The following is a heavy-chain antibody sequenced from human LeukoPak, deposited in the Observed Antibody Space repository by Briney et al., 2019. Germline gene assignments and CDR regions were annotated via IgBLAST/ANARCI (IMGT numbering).Heavy chain of an antibody. Sequence: SETLSLTCTVSGVSISSSNSYWGWIRQPPGKGLEWIGEINHSGSTNYNPSLKSRVTISVDTSKNQFSLKLSSVTAADTAVYYCASGDPYYYDSSGYYYGQVVQKSIDYWGQGTLVTVSS. CDR2: INHSGST. V-gene: IGHV4-39*07. D-gene: IGHD3-22*01. J-gene: IGHJ4*02. CDR3: ASGDPYYYDSSGYYYGQVVQKSIDY. CDR1: GVSISSSNSY.